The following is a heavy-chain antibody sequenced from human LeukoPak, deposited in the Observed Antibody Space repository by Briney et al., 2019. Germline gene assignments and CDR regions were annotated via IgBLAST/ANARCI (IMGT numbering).Heavy chain of an antibody. V-gene: IGHV3-23*01. Sequence: GGSLRLSCAASGFAFSSYAMSWVRQAPGKGLEWVSAISGSGGSTYYADSVKGRFTISRDNSKNTLYLQMNSLRAEDTAVYYCAKTRPKYSSSGGAFDIWGQGTMVTVSS. CDR1: GFAFSSYA. CDR3: AKTRPKYSSSGGAFDI. D-gene: IGHD6-6*01. CDR2: ISGSGGST. J-gene: IGHJ3*02.